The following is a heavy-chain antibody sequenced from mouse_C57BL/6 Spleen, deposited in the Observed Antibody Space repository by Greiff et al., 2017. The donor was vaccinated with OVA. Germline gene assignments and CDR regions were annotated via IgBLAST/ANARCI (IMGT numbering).Heavy chain of an antibody. CDR2: IDPSDSYT. J-gene: IGHJ2*01. D-gene: IGHD4-1*01. Sequence: QVQLKESGAELVRPGTSVNLSCKASGYTFTSYWMHWVKQRPGQGLEWIGVIDPSDSYTNYNQKFKGKATLTVDTSSSTAYMQLSSLTSEDSAVYYCASGRTGSAFDDWGKGTTLTVSS. V-gene: IGHV1-59*01. CDR1: GYTFTSYW. CDR3: ASGRTGSAFDD.